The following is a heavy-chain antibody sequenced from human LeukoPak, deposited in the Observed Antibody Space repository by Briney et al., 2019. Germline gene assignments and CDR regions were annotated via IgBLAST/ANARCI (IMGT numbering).Heavy chain of an antibody. Sequence: TGGSLRLSCAASGFTFSSYAMSWVRQAPGKGLEWVSAISGSGGSTYYADSVKGRFTISRDNSKNTPYLQMNSLRAEDTAVYYCARDYDSSGYYQANFDYWGQGTLVTVSS. CDR3: ARDYDSSGYYQANFDY. CDR1: GFTFSSYA. V-gene: IGHV3-23*01. CDR2: ISGSGGST. D-gene: IGHD3-22*01. J-gene: IGHJ4*02.